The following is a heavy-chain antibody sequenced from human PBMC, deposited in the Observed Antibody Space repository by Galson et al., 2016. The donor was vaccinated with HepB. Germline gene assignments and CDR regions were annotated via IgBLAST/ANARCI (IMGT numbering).Heavy chain of an antibody. D-gene: IGHD1-26*01. Sequence: SLRLSCAASGFTFGRYWMHWVRQAPGKGLEWVSRTNNDGTSTTYADSVKGRFTISRDYTKNTLYLHMDTLRPEDTALYYCARDPGSFFDYWGQGSLVTVSS. V-gene: IGHV3-74*01. CDR3: ARDPGSFFDY. CDR2: TNNDGTST. CDR1: GFTFGRYW. J-gene: IGHJ4*02.